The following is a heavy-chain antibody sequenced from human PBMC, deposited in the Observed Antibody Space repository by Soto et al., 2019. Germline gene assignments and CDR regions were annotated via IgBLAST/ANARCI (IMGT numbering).Heavy chain of an antibody. V-gene: IGHV3-74*01. CDR1: GFTFSSYW. J-gene: IGHJ4*02. CDR3: TRDSSLAALDY. CDR2: INSDGSST. D-gene: IGHD6-13*01. Sequence: GGSLKLSCAASGFTFSSYWMHWVRQTPGKGLMWVSRINSDGSSTSYADSVKGRFTISRDNAKNTVYLQMKSLRVEDTAVYYCTRDSSLAALDYWGQGTLVTVSS.